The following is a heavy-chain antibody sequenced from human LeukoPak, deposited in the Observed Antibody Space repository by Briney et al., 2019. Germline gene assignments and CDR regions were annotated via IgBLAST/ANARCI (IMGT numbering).Heavy chain of an antibody. CDR1: GFTVSSNY. CDR2: IYSGGST. D-gene: IGHD2-15*01. CDR3: ARDRGYCSGGRCIRWHDY. J-gene: IGHJ4*02. V-gene: IGHV3-66*01. Sequence: TGGSLRLSCAASGFTVSSNYMNWVRQAPGKGLEWVSVIYSGGSTSYAGSVKGRFTISRDNSKNTLYLQMDNLRAEDTAVYYCARDRGYCSGGRCIRWHDYWGQGTLVTVSS.